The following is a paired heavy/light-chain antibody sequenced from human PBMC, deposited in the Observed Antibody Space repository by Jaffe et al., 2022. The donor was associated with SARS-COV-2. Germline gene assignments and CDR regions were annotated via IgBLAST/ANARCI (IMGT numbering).Heavy chain of an antibody. CDR1: GFTFDDYA. V-gene: IGHV3-9*01. CDR3: AKGFLFDRDQLLSYGMDV. D-gene: IGHD2-2*01. J-gene: IGHJ6*02. Sequence: EVQLVESGGGLVQPGRSLRLSCAASGFTFDDYAMHWVRQAPGKGLEWVSGISWNSGSIGYADSVKGRFTISRDNAKNSLYLQMNSLRAEDTALYYCAKGFLFDRDQLLSYGMDVWGQGTTVTVSS. CDR2: ISWNSGSI.
Light chain of an antibody. CDR2: LGS. V-gene: IGKV2-28*01. J-gene: IGKJ5*01. CDR1: QSLLHSNGYNY. Sequence: DIVMTQSPLSLPVTPGEPASISCRSSQSLLHSNGYNYLDWYLQKPGQSPQLLIYLGSNRASGVPDRFSGSGSGTDFTLKISRVEAEDVGVYYCMQALQTPIAFGQGTRLEIK. CDR3: MQALQTPIA.